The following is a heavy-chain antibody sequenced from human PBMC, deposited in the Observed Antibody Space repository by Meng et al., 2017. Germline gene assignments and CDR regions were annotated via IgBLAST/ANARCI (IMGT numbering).Heavy chain of an antibody. Sequence: VQLVGSGGGLVQPGGSLRLSCAASGFTFSSYAMSWVRQAPGKGLEWVAVISYDGSNKYYADSVKGRFTISRDNSKNTLYLQMNSLRAEDTAVYYCATMIVVNYWGQGTLVTVSS. V-gene: IGHV3-30*01. CDR1: GFTFSSYA. D-gene: IGHD3-22*01. CDR3: ATMIVVNY. J-gene: IGHJ4*02. CDR2: ISYDGSNK.